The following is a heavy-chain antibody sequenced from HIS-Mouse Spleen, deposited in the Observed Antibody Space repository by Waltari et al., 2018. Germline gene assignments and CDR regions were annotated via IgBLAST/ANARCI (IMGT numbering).Heavy chain of an antibody. J-gene: IGHJ2*01. CDR1: GGSIRSSSYY. V-gene: IGHV4-39*07. D-gene: IGHD6-13*01. Sequence: QLQLQESGPGLVKPSATLSLTCTVSGGSIRSSSYYWGWIRQPPGKGLEWIGSIYYSGSTYYNPSLKRRVTISVDTSKNQFSLKLSSVTAADTAVYYCAREIPYSSSWYDWYFDLWGRGTLVTVSS. CDR3: AREIPYSSSWYDWYFDL. CDR2: IYYSGST.